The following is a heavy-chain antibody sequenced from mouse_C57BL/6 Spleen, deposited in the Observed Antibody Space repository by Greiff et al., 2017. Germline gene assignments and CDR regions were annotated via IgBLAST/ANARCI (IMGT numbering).Heavy chain of an antibody. Sequence: VQLQQSGAELMKPGASVKLSCTATGYTFTGYWVEWVKQRPGHGLEWIGEILPGSGSANYTEKFKGKATFTADTSSNTAYMQLSSLTTEDSSIYYCASYGNLSWFAYWGEGTLVTVSA. V-gene: IGHV1-9*01. CDR1: GYTFTGYW. CDR3: ASYGNLSWFAY. CDR2: ILPGSGSA. D-gene: IGHD2-1*01. J-gene: IGHJ3*01.